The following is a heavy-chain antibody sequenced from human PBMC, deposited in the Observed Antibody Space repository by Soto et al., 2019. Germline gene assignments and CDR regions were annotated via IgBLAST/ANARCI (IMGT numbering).Heavy chain of an antibody. CDR2: INHTGNT. Sequence: NPSETLSLTCAVYGGSFSSYYWSWIRQPPGKGLEWIGEINHTGNTNYNPSLKSRVTTSVDTSKKQFSLKLTSVTAADTAVYYCARVTRGDYLLTFSLRGMDVWGQGTPVTVSS. V-gene: IGHV4-34*01. CDR1: GGSFSSYY. CDR3: ARVTRGDYLLTFSLRGMDV. D-gene: IGHD4-17*01. J-gene: IGHJ6*02.